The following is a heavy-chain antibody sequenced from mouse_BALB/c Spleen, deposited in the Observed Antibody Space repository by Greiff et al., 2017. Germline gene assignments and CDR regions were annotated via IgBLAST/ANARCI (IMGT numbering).Heavy chain of an antibody. CDR2: ISYSGST. Sequence: EVKLMESGPGLVKPSQSLSLTCTVTGYSITSDYAWNWIRQFPGNKLEWMGYISYSGSTSYNPSLKSRISITRDTSKNQFFLQLNSVTTEDTATYYCARGEKNLYGNLFAYWGQGTLVTVSA. CDR3: ARGEKNLYGNLFAY. V-gene: IGHV3-2*02. CDR1: GYSITSDYA. D-gene: IGHD2-1*01. J-gene: IGHJ3*01.